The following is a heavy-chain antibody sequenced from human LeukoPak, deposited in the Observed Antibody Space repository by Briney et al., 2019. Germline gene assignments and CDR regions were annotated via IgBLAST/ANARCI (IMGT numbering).Heavy chain of an antibody. J-gene: IGHJ5*02. Sequence: TAGTLSVTCTVPGGSLSSGVFGDWMGPAPGKELEWIGSIYHSGSTYYNPSLKSRVTISVDTSKNHFSLKLSSVTAADTAVYYCARDLGWFDPWGQGTLVTISS. CDR3: ARDLGWFDP. CDR2: IYHSGST. CDR1: GGSLSSGVF. V-gene: IGHV4-38-2*02.